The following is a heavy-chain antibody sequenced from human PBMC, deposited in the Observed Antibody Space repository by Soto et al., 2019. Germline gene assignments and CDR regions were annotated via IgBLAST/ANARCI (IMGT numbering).Heavy chain of an antibody. J-gene: IGHJ5*02. CDR3: AREGVTIFGVVPLSGTLSGTGPWFDP. Sequence: SETLSLTCTVSGGSISSGDYYWRWIRQPPGKGLEWIGYIYYSGSTYYNPSLKSRVTISVDTSKNQFSLKLSSVTAADTAVYYCAREGVTIFGVVPLSGTLSGTGPWFDPWGQGTLVTVSS. CDR1: GGSISSGDYY. D-gene: IGHD3-3*01. V-gene: IGHV4-30-4*01. CDR2: IYYSGST.